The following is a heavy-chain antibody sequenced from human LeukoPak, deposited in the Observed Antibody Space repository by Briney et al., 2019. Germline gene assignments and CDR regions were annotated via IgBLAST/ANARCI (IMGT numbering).Heavy chain of an antibody. V-gene: IGHV3-30-3*01. J-gene: IGHJ4*02. CDR3: ARDFGGLDGDGLDY. D-gene: IGHD4-17*01. Sequence: PGKSLRLSCVVSGLTFSREGLHWVRQAPGKGLEWVAVIFTVESKKYHADSVKGRLTISRDNTRNTMYLQMDSLRAEDTAVYYCARDFGGLDGDGLDYWGQGTLVTVSS. CDR1: GLTFSREG. CDR2: IFTVESKK.